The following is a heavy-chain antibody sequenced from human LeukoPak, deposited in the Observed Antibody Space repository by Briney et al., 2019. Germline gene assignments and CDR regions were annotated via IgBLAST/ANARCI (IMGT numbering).Heavy chain of an antibody. J-gene: IGHJ6*02. CDR1: GYTFTGYY. D-gene: IGHD5-12*01. Sequence: ASVKVSCKASGYTFTGYYMHWVRQAPGQGLEWMGWINPNSGGTNYAQKFQGWVTMTRDTSISTAYMELSRLRSDDTAVYYCARSDMVPTAYYYGMDVWGQGTTVTVSS. V-gene: IGHV1-2*04. CDR2: INPNSGGT. CDR3: ARSDMVPTAYYYGMDV.